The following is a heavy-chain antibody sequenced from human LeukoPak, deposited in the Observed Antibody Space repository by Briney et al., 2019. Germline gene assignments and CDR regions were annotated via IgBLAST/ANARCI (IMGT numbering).Heavy chain of an antibody. CDR3: ARAYYYGSGSSRNYFDY. V-gene: IGHV1-2*02. CDR2: INPNSGGT. Sequence: ASMKVSCKASGYTFTGYYMHWVRQAPGQGLEWMGWINPNSGGTNYAQKFQGRVTMTRDTSISTAYMELSRLRSDDTAVYYCARAYYYGSGSSRNYFDYWGQGTLVTVSS. J-gene: IGHJ4*02. CDR1: GYTFTGYY. D-gene: IGHD3-10*01.